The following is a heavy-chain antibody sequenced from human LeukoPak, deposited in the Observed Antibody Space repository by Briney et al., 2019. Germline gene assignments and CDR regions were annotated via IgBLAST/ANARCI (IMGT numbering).Heavy chain of an antibody. J-gene: IGHJ4*02. CDR1: GGSIDSSSYY. D-gene: IGHD2-2*02. CDR3: ASRYFCSSTSCYTFDY. Sequence: SETLSLTCTVSGGSIDSSSYYRGWIRQPPGKGLEWIGSIYSSGSTYYNPSLKSRVTISVDTSKNQFSLKLNSVTAADTAVYYCASRYFCSSTSCYTFDYWGQGTLVTVSS. V-gene: IGHV4-39*01. CDR2: IYSSGST.